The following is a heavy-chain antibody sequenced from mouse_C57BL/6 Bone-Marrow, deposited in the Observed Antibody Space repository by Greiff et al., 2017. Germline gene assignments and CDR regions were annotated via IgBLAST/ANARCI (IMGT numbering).Heavy chain of an antibody. CDR3: AREKGEIYYYGSSPFAY. V-gene: IGHV1-72*01. Sequence: VQLQQSGAELVKPGASVKLSCKASGYTFTSYWMHWVKQRPGRGLEWIGRIDPNSGGTKYNEKFKSKATLTVDKPSSTAYMQLSSLTSEDSAVYYCAREKGEIYYYGSSPFAYWGQGTLVTVSA. J-gene: IGHJ3*01. CDR1: GYTFTSYW. CDR2: IDPNSGGT. D-gene: IGHD1-1*01.